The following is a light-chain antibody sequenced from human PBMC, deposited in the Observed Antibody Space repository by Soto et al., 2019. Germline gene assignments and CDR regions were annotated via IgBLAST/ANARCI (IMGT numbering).Light chain of an antibody. J-gene: IGLJ1*01. V-gene: IGLV2-14*02. CDR2: KGT. CDR1: SSDVGAYNS. Sequence: QSVLAQPASVSGSPGQSITISCTGTSSDVGAYNSVSWYQQHPHKAPQVIIYKGTQRPSGVSNRFSGSKSGDTASLTISGLQADDEADYYCSSYRSSTTFVFGTGTKVTVL. CDR3: SSYRSSTTFV.